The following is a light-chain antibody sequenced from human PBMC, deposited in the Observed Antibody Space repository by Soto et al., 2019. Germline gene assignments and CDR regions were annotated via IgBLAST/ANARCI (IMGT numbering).Light chain of an antibody. V-gene: IGKV3D-15*01. J-gene: IGKJ1*01. CDR3: QQYKSHPLT. CDR1: ESVSSN. CDR2: GAS. Sequence: IVLTQSPATLSVSPGERATLSCRASESVSSNLAWYQQRPGQAPRLLIYGASNRATGIPDRFSGSGSGTEFTLTISSLQPDDFVTYYCQQYKSHPLTFGQGTKVDI.